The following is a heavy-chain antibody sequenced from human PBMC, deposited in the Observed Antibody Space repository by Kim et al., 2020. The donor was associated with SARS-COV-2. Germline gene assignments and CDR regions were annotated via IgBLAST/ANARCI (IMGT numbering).Heavy chain of an antibody. V-gene: IGHV6-1*01. D-gene: IGHD6-13*01. CDR3: ARGYSSSTRWDCFDY. Sequence: VSVKSRITINPDTSKNQFSLQLNSVTPEDTAVYYCARGYSSSTRWDCFDYWGQGTLVTVSS. J-gene: IGHJ4*02.